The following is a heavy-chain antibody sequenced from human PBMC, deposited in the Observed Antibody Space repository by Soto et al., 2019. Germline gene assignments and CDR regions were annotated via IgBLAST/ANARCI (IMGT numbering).Heavy chain of an antibody. Sequence: ESLKISCKGSGYSFTSYWIGWVRQMPGKGLEWMGIIYPGDSDTRYSPSFQGQVTISADKSISTAYLQWSSLKASDTAMYYCARQGYSSGWYPTGYYYYGMDVWGQGTTVTVSS. D-gene: IGHD6-19*01. V-gene: IGHV5-51*01. CDR2: IYPGDSDT. CDR1: GYSFTSYW. J-gene: IGHJ6*02. CDR3: ARQGYSSGWYPTGYYYYGMDV.